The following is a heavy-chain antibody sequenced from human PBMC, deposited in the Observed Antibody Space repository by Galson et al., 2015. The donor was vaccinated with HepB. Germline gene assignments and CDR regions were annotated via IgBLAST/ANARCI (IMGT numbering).Heavy chain of an antibody. D-gene: IGHD3-22*01. J-gene: IGHJ2*01. CDR1: GFTFSSYS. CDR2: ISSSSSYI. CDR3: AREEYYYDSSGYYDWYFDL. V-gene: IGHV3-21*01. Sequence: SLRLSCAASGFTFSSYSMNWVRQAPGKGLEWVSSISSSSSYIYYADSVKGRFTISRDNAKNSLYLQMSSLRAEDTAVYYCAREEYYYDSSGYYDWYFDLWGRGTLVTVSS.